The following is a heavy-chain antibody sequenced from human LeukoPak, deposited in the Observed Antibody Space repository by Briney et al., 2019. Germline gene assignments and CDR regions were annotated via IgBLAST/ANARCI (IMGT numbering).Heavy chain of an antibody. Sequence: ASVKVSCRXSGYTFTTYXINXXXXXTGXGLXXXGWMXXXXGXXXYAXKFQXXXXITXDXSXGTAYMELSSLRSEDTAVYFCARXTSFTASGYDYWGQGTLVTVSS. J-gene: IGHJ4*02. CDR3: ARXTSFTASGYDY. CDR2: MXXXXGXX. D-gene: IGHD6-25*01. CDR1: GYTFTTYX. V-gene: IGHV1-8*03.